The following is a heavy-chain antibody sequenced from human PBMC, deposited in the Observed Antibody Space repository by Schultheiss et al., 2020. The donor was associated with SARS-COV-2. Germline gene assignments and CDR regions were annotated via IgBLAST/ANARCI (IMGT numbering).Heavy chain of an antibody. CDR1: GFTFSSYA. V-gene: IGHV3-49*03. J-gene: IGHJ3*02. D-gene: IGHD6-13*01. Sequence: GESLKISCAASGFTFSSYAMSWFRQAPGKGLEWVGFIRSKAYGGTTEYAASVKGRFTISRDDSKSIAYLQMNSLKTEDTAVYYCTKRSEQQLVLEAFDIWGQGTMVTVSS. CDR3: TKRSEQQLVLEAFDI. CDR2: IRSKAYGGTT.